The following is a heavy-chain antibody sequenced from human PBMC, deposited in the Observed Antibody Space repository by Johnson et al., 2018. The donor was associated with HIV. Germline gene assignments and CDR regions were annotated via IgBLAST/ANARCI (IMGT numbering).Heavy chain of an antibody. CDR3: ARAWGDLAPDAFDI. V-gene: IGHV3-30*03. Sequence: QVQLVESGGGVVQPGRSLRLSCAVSGFTLSSYVMHWVRQAPGKGLEWVAVMSYDGSNKYYGDSVKGRFTISRDNSKNTLFLQMNSLRAGDTAVYYCARAWGDLAPDAFDIWGLGTMVTVSS. J-gene: IGHJ3*02. CDR2: MSYDGSNK. D-gene: IGHD7-27*01. CDR1: GFTLSSYV.